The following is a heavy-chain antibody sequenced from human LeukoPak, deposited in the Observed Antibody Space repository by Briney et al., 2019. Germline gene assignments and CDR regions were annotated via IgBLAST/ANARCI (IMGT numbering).Heavy chain of an antibody. CDR1: GLTFHDYA. V-gene: IGHV3-23*01. CDR2: IIGDSSKT. J-gene: IGHJ6*03. Sequence: GGSLRLSCAISGLTFHDYAMTWVRQAPGKGLEWVSTIIGDSSKTYYADSVKGRFTISRDNSNYMLFLHMNNLRAEDTAIYYCAKQPYNYFYFDVWGKGTTVTVSS. CDR3: AKQPYNYFYFDV. D-gene: IGHD2-21*01.